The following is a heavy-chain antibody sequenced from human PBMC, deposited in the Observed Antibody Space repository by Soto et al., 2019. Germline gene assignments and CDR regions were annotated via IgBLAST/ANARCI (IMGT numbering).Heavy chain of an antibody. V-gene: IGHV3-23*01. CDR3: ATSEDIVATLDY. J-gene: IGHJ4*02. CDR2: ISGSGGST. D-gene: IGHD5-12*01. Sequence: GSLRLSCAASGFTFSSYAMSWVRQAPGKGLEWVSAISGSGGSTYYADSVKGRFTISRGNSKNTLYLQMNSLRAEDTAVYYCATSEDIVATLDYWRRGTLVTVSS. CDR1: GFTFSSYA.